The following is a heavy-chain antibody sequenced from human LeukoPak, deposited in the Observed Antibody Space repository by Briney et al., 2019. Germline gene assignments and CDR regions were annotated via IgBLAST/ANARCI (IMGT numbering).Heavy chain of an antibody. CDR3: ARSSRESISAYGGVFDY. CDR2: IRPEGTEK. Sequence: GGSLRLSCAASGFSLSSYWMSWVRQAPGKGLEWVATIRPEGTEKYYVNSVTGRFTISRDKAKNSLFLQMINLRAEDTAMFYCARSSRESISAYGGVFDYWGQGTPVTVSS. V-gene: IGHV3-7*01. D-gene: IGHD4-23*01. CDR1: GFSLSSYW. J-gene: IGHJ4*02.